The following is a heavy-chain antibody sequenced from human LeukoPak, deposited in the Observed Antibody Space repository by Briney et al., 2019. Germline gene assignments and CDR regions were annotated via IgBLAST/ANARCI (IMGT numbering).Heavy chain of an antibody. J-gene: IGHJ4*02. D-gene: IGHD6-13*01. Sequence: HPGGSLRLSCAASGFTFSSYGMHWVRQAPGKGLEWVAVISYDGSNKYYADSVKGRFTISRDNSKNTLYLQMNSLRAEDTAVYYCASSWAYFDSWGQGTLVTVSS. V-gene: IGHV3-30*03. CDR3: ASSWAYFDS. CDR2: ISYDGSNK. CDR1: GFTFSSYG.